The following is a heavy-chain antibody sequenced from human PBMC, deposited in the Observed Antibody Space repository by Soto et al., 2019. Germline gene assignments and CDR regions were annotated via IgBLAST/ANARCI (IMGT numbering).Heavy chain of an antibody. J-gene: IGHJ6*02. V-gene: IGHV1-3*01. CDR1: GYSFTNYW. CDR3: AKGQIYGMDV. Sequence: VQLVQSGAEVKKPGESLKISCKGSGYSFTNYWIGWVRQMPGKGLEWMGWMNGGNGNTKYSQKFQGRVTITRDTSASTAYMEVSSLRSEDTAVYYCAKGQIYGMDVWGQGTTVTVSS. CDR2: MNGGNGNT.